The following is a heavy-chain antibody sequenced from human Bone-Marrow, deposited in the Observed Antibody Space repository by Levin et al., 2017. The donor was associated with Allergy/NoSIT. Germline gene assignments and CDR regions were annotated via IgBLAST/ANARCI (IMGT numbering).Heavy chain of an antibody. Sequence: AASVKVSCAASGFTFSSYWMSWVRQAPGKGLEWVANIKQDGSEKYYVDSVKGRFTISRDNAKNSLYLQMNSLRAEDTAVYYCARGFQFGEDAFDIWGQGTMVTVSS. CDR3: ARGFQFGEDAFDI. J-gene: IGHJ3*02. CDR2: IKQDGSEK. CDR1: GFTFSSYW. V-gene: IGHV3-7*01. D-gene: IGHD3-10*01.